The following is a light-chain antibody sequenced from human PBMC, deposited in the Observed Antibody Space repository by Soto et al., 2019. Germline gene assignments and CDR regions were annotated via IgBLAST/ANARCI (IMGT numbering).Light chain of an antibody. CDR1: QTVTSSY. CDR2: GAS. V-gene: IGKV3-20*01. Sequence: EIVLTQSPGTLSLSPGERATLTCRASQTVTSSYLAWYQQKPGQAPRLLMYGASSRATGIPDRFSGSGSGTDFTLTISRLEPEYFAVYYCHQYGSSPLTFGPGTKVDIK. J-gene: IGKJ3*01. CDR3: HQYGSSPLT.